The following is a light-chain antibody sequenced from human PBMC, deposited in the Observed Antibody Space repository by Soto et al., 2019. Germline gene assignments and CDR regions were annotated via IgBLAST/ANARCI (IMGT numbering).Light chain of an antibody. CDR3: QQYNSYS. J-gene: IGKJ1*01. V-gene: IGKV1-5*01. CDR1: QSISNW. CDR2: HAS. Sequence: DIQMTQSPSTLPASVGDRFTITCLASQSISNWLAWYQQKTGTAPKVLLYHASNLQSGVPSRFSGSGSGTEFTLTISSLQPDDLATYYCQQYNSYSFGQGTEVDIK.